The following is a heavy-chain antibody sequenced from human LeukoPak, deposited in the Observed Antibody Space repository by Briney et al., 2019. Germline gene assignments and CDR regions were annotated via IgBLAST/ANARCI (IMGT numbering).Heavy chain of an antibody. CDR3: ARAISCSSTSCYVLDY. V-gene: IGHV3-21*01. CDR1: GFTFSSYS. CDR2: ISSSSSYI. J-gene: IGHJ4*02. Sequence: KPGGSLRLSCAASGFTFSSYSMNWVRQAPGKGLEWVSSISSSSSYIYYADSVKGRFTISRDNAKNSLYLQMNSLRAEDTAVYYCARAISCSSTSCYVLDYWGQGTLVTVSS. D-gene: IGHD2-2*01.